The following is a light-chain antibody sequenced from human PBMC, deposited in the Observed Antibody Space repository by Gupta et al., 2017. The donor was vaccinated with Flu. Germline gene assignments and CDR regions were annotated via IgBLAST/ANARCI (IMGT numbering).Light chain of an antibody. V-gene: IGLV2-14*01. CDR3: SSYTSTTTPGV. Sequence: QSALTQPASVSGSPGQSITISCTGTSSDVGGYNYVSWYQQHPGKAPKLMIYRVSNRPSGVSNRFSGSKSGNTASLTISGLHSEDEADYFCSSYTSTTTPGVFGTGTRVTVL. J-gene: IGLJ1*01. CDR1: SSDVGGYNY. CDR2: RVS.